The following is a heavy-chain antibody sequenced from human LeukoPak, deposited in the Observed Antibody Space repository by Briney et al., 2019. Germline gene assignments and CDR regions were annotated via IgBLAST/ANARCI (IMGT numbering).Heavy chain of an antibody. J-gene: IGHJ4*02. Sequence: PSETLSLTCTVSGGSISSYYWSWVRQPPRQGLGWIGYIYTSGSTNSNPSLKSRATISIDTSKNQFSLKLSSVTAADTAVYFCATRITMFGVATDYWGQGTLVTVSS. D-gene: IGHD3-3*01. CDR2: IYTSGST. CDR3: ATRITMFGVATDY. CDR1: GGSISSYY. V-gene: IGHV4-4*09.